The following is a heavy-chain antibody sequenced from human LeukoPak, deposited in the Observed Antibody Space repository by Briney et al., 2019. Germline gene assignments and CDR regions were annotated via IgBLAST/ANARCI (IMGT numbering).Heavy chain of an antibody. J-gene: IGHJ5*02. D-gene: IGHD6-13*01. V-gene: IGHV4-38-2*01. CDR2: IYHSGST. Sequence: SETLSLTCAVSGYSISSGYYWGWIRQPPGKGLEWIGSIYHSGSTYYNPSLKSRVTISVDTSKNQFSLRLSSVTAADTAIYYCARTGAAAGTSSWGQGTLVTVSS. CDR3: ARTGAAAGTSS. CDR1: GYSISSGYY.